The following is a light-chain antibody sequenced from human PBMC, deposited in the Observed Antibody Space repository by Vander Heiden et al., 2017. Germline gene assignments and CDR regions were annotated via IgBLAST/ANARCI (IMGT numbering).Light chain of an antibody. CDR1: QSVLYSSNNKNY. V-gene: IGKV4-1*01. J-gene: IGKJ1*01. CDR2: WAS. Sequence: VMTQSSDSLAAPQRERATINCKSSQSVLYSSNNKNYLAWYQQKPGQPPKLLIYWASTRESGVPERCNGSGSGKCSTLTSCSVQAENEEIYDCRQYYREPGTCGQGTKVEIK. CDR3: RQYYREPGT.